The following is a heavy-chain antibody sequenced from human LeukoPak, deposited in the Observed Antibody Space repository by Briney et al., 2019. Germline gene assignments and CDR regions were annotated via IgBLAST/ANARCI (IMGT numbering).Heavy chain of an antibody. V-gene: IGHV1-2*06. CDR2: INPNSGGT. Sequence: ASVKVSCKASGYTFTGYYMHWVRQAPGQGLEWMGRINPNSGGTNYAQKFQGRVTMTRDTSISTAYVELSRLRSDDTAVYYCARDPGDNWNDMDYWGQGTLVTVSS. D-gene: IGHD1-1*01. CDR3: ARDPGDNWNDMDY. J-gene: IGHJ4*02. CDR1: GYTFTGYY.